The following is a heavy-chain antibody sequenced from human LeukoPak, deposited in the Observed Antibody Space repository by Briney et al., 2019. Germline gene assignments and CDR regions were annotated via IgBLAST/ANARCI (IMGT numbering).Heavy chain of an antibody. D-gene: IGHD2-2*02. CDR1: GGTFSSYA. J-gene: IGHJ6*03. CDR2: IIPIFGTA. Sequence: SVKVSCKASGGTFSSYAISWVRQAPGQGLEWMGGIIPIFGTANYAQKFQGRVTITADESTSTAYMELSSLRSEDTAVHYCASRYRSSTSCYTAYYYYMDVWGKGTTVTVSS. V-gene: IGHV1-69*13. CDR3: ASRYRSSTSCYTAYYYYMDV.